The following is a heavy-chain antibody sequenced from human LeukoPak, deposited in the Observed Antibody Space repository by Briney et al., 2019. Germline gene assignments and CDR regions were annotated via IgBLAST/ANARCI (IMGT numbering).Heavy chain of an antibody. CDR3: ASNYYYYYGMDV. V-gene: IGHV3-48*03. CDR2: ISSSGDTI. J-gene: IGHJ6*02. Sequence: PGGSLRLSCAASGLTLSNCDMNWVRQAPGKGLEWLSYISSSGDTIYHADSVKGRFTISRDNARNSLYLQMNSLRAEDTAVYYCASNYYYYYGMDVWGQGTTVTVSS. CDR1: GLTLSNCD.